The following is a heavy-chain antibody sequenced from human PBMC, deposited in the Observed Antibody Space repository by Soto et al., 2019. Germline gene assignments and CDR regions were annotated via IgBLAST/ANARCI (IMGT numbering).Heavy chain of an antibody. CDR3: ASSFTYSTSWFDP. D-gene: IGHD1-26*01. CDR2: INPNSGGT. J-gene: IGHJ5*02. V-gene: IGHV1-2*04. Sequence: ASVKVSCKASGYTFTGYYMHWVRQAPGQGLEWMGWINPNSGGTNYAQKFQGWVTMTRDTSISTAYMELSRLRSDDTAVYYCASSFTYSTSWFDPWGQGTLVTVYS. CDR1: GYTFTGYY.